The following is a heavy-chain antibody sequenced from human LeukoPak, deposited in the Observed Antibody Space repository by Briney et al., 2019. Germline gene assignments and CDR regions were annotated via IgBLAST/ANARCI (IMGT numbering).Heavy chain of an antibody. CDR1: GFTINDYS. J-gene: IGHJ4*02. V-gene: IGHV3-9*01. Sequence: PERLLILCCAAAGFTINDYSMYGWRQAPGEGLEGVSGISWNSGSIYYGASVKGRFTISIDNSKDYLYLQMNSLTAEDTALYYCAKFRTTYYYGSEGSYYFDYWGQGTMVTVSS. CDR2: ISWNSGSI. D-gene: IGHD3-10*01. CDR3: AKFRTTYYYGSEGSYYFDY.